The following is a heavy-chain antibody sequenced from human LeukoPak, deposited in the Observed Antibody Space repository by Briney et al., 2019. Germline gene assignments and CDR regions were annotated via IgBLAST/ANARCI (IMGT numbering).Heavy chain of an antibody. CDR2: IYSGGTT. CDR3: AREMPIAGVWHYFDY. Sequence: GGSLRLSCAASGFTVSSSFMTWVRQAPGKGLEWVSLIYSGGTTYYADSVKGRFTISRDNSRNTLFLQMNSLRADDTAVYYCAREMPIAGVWHYFDYWGQGTLVTVSS. J-gene: IGHJ4*02. D-gene: IGHD6-13*01. CDR1: GFTVSSSF. V-gene: IGHV3-66*01.